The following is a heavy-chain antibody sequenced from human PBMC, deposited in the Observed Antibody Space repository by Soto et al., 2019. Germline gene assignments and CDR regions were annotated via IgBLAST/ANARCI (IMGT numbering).Heavy chain of an antibody. CDR2: IHAGNGNT. V-gene: IGHV1-3*01. Sequence: QVQLVQSGPEMKKPGASVKLSCKASGYTFTTYSMHWVRQAPGQRLEWTGWIHAGNGNTEHSQKFQGRVTITRDTSASTAYLELGSLRSEDTAVYYCARAACSSTSCYNYYAYGMDVWGQGTAVTVS. CDR1: GYTFTTYS. CDR3: ARAACSSTSCYNYYAYGMDV. D-gene: IGHD2-2*01. J-gene: IGHJ6*02.